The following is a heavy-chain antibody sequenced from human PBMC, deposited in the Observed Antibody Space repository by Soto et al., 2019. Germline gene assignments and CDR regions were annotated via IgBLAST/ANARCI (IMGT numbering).Heavy chain of an antibody. CDR2: IIPNCGTA. CDR1: GGTFSSYA. V-gene: IGHV1-69*06. J-gene: IGHJ6*02. D-gene: IGHD3-16*01. CDR3: ARDSRGVWGSQYYYGMDV. Sequence: SVKVSCKASGGTFSSYAISWVRQAPGQGLEWMGGIIPNCGTANYAQKFQGRVTITADKSTSTAYMELSRLRSDDTAVYYCARDSRGVWGSQYYYGMDVWGQGTTVTVSS.